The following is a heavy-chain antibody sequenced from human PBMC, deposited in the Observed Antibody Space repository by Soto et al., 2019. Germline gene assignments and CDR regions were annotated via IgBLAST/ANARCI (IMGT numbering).Heavy chain of an antibody. J-gene: IGHJ6*02. V-gene: IGHV3-74*01. CDR2: IDTYGSAT. Sequence: GGSLRLSCAASGFSLSAYWMHWVRQAPGKGLVWVSRIDTYGSATKYADSVKGRFTISRDNAKNSQYLQMNSLRAEDTAVYYCARDGANALYYYYGMDVWGQGTTVTVSS. CDR1: GFSLSAYW. CDR3: ARDGANALYYYYGMDV. D-gene: IGHD3-16*01.